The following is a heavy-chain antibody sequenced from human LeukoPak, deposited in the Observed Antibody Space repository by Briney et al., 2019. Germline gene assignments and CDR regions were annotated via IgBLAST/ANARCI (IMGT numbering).Heavy chain of an antibody. CDR2: ISSSGSTI. Sequence: GGSLRLSCAASGFTFSSYEMNWVRQAPGKGLEWVSYISSSGSTIYYADSVKGRFTISRDNAKNSLYLQMNSLRAEDTAVYYCARVSYYDSSGYEGNPVFDYWGQGTLVTVSS. CDR1: GFTFSSYE. J-gene: IGHJ4*02. D-gene: IGHD3-22*01. CDR3: ARVSYYDSSGYEGNPVFDY. V-gene: IGHV3-48*03.